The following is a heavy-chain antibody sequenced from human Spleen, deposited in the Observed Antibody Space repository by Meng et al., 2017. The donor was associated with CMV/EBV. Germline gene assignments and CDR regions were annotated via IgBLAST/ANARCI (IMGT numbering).Heavy chain of an antibody. CDR1: GFTFSTYW. J-gene: IGHJ4*02. Sequence: GGSLRLSCAASGFTFSTYWMSWVRQAPGQGLEWMGWINPNSGGTNYAQKFQGRVTMTRDTSISTAYMELSRLRSDDTAVYYCAREAYYDAVWGQGTQGTVSS. CDR3: AREAYYDAV. CDR2: INPNSGGT. D-gene: IGHD3-3*01. V-gene: IGHV1-2*02.